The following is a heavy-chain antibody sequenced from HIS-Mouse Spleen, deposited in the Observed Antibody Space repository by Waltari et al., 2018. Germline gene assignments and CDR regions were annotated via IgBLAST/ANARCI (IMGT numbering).Heavy chain of an antibody. J-gene: IGHJ2*01. CDR1: GCSLSSISYY. CDR3: AREIPYSSSWYDWYFDL. V-gene: IGHV4-39*07. CDR2: IYYSGST. D-gene: IGHD6-13*01. Sequence: QLQLQESGPGLVKPSETLSLTCTVSGCSLSSISYYWGWIRQPPGKGLEWIGSIYYSGSTYYNPSLKSRVTISVDTSKNQFSLKLSSVTAADTAVYYCAREIPYSSSWYDWYFDLWGRGTLVTVSS.